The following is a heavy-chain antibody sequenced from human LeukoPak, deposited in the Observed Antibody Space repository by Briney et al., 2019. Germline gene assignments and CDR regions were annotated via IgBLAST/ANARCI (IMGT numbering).Heavy chain of an antibody. J-gene: IGHJ4*02. CDR2: ISGSGGST. Sequence: GGSLRLSCAASGFTFSSYGMSWVRQAPGGGLEWVSAISGSGGSTYYADSVKGRFTISRDNSKNTLYLQMNSLRAEDTAVYYCAKDRWELLSAGFDYWGQGTLVTVSS. CDR1: GFTFSSYG. D-gene: IGHD1-26*01. V-gene: IGHV3-23*01. CDR3: AKDRWELLSAGFDY.